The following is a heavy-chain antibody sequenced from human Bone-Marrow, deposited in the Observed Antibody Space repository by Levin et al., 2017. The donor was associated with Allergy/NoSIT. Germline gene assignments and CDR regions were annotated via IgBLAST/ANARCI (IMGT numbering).Heavy chain of an antibody. D-gene: IGHD4-17*01. CDR1: GFNFSSYW. V-gene: IGHV3-74*01. J-gene: IGHJ2*01. CDR3: ARDRVTTNWYFDL. Sequence: GESLKISCSASGFNFSSYWLHWVRQAPGKGLVWVSRINRDGSSTSYADSVKGRFTISRDNAKNTLYLQMNSLRAEDTSVYYCARDRVTTNWYFDLWSRGTLVTVSS. CDR2: INRDGSST.